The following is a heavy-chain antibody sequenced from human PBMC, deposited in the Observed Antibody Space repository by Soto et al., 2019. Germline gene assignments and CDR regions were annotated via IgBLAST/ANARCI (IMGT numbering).Heavy chain of an antibody. CDR3: AAELYSGGSCCSFYI. CDR1: GFTFSNSA. D-gene: IGHD2-15*01. Sequence: GASVKVSCKTSGFTFSNSAVQWVRQARGQRLEWMGWIVVGSGNTRYAQKLHERVTITRDMTTGTAYMQLSSLTSEDTAVYYCAAELYSGGSCCSFYIWG. V-gene: IGHV1-58*01. J-gene: IGHJ3*02. CDR2: IVVGSGNT.